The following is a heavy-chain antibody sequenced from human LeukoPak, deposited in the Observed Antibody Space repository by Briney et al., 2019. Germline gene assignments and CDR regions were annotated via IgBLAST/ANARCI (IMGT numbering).Heavy chain of an antibody. CDR1: GYSFTAYY. D-gene: IGHD3-10*01. J-gene: IGHJ3*02. CDR3: ARPRGVTGSFDI. CDR2: VNPNSGGP. V-gene: IGHV1-2*02. Sequence: ASVKVSCKASGYSFTAYYMHWVRQAPGQGLEWMGWVNPNSGGPIFAQKFQDRVTLTRDTSITTAYMELSSLRSDDTAVYYCARPRGVTGSFDIWGQGTMVTVSS.